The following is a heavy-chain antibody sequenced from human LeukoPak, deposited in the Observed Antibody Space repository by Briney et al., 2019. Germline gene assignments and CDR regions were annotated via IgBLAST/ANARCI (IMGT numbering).Heavy chain of an antibody. Sequence: QPGGSQRLSCAASGFTFSNYWLPWVRQPPGKGLVWVSRIYSDGISLSYADSVKGPVTTSRDNARNMLYLQMNRLRAEDTAIYYCARSVGGMDYWGQGTLVTVSS. CDR3: ARSVGGMDY. D-gene: IGHD1-26*01. J-gene: IGHJ4*02. CDR1: GFTFSNYW. V-gene: IGHV3-74*01. CDR2: IYSDGISL.